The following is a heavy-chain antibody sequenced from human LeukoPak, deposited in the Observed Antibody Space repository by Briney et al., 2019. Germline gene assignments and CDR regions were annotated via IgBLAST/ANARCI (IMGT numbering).Heavy chain of an antibody. Sequence: GGSLRLSCAASGFTFSSYAMHWVRQAPGKGLEWVAVISYDGSDKFYADSVKGRFTFSRDNSKNTLYLQMDSLRAEETAVYYCARGSPARYWGQGTLVTVSS. V-gene: IGHV3-30*04. J-gene: IGHJ4*02. CDR3: ARGSPARY. D-gene: IGHD1-26*01. CDR2: ISYDGSDK. CDR1: GFTFSSYA.